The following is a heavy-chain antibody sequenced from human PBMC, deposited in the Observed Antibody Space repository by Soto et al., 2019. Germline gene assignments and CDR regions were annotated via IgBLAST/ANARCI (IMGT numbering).Heavy chain of an antibody. J-gene: IGHJ6*02. V-gene: IGHV3-33*01. CDR2: IWYDGSNK. CDR3: ARVFSSNAYYYGMDV. CDR1: GFTFSSYG. D-gene: IGHD4-4*01. Sequence: GGSLRLSCAGSGFTFSSYGMHWVRQAPGKGLEWVAVIWYDGSNKYYADSVKGRFTISRDNSKNTLYLQMNSLRAEDTAVYYCARVFSSNAYYYGMDVWGQGTTVTVSS.